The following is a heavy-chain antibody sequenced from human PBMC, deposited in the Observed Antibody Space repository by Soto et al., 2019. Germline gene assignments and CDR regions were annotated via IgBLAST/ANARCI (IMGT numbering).Heavy chain of an antibody. CDR2: INAGNGNT. CDR1: GYTFTSYA. J-gene: IGHJ4*02. CDR3: ARDAREDYCSGGSCYGDY. D-gene: IGHD2-15*01. V-gene: IGHV1-3*01. Sequence: SSVNVSCKASGYTFTSYAMHWVRQAPGQRLEWMGWINAGNGNTKYSQKFQGRVTITRDTSASTAYMELSSLRSEDTAVYYCARDAREDYCSGGSCYGDYWGQGTLVTVSS.